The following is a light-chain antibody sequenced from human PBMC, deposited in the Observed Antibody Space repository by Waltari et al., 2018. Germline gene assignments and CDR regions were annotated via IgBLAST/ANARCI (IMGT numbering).Light chain of an antibody. CDR2: NNF. CDR1: NSNIGRKT. CDR3: ATWDDSLTGPV. J-gene: IGLJ2*01. V-gene: IGLV1-44*01. Sequence: QSVLAQPPSASGTPRQRVTISCSGSNSNIGRKTVNRYKQFPGTPPTLLVYNNFQRPSGVPGRFSGSRSGTSAYLAILGVRPEDEADYYCATWDDSLTGPVFGGGTKLTVL.